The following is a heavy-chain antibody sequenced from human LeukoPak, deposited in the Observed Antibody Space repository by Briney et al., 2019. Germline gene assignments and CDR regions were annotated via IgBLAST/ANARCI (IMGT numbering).Heavy chain of an antibody. Sequence: GESLKISCKGSGYSFTSYWIGWVRQMPGKGLEWMGIIYPGDSDTRYSPSFQGQVTISADKSISTAYLQWSSLKASDTAMYYCASTRYDFWSGYPYYFDYWGQGTLATVSS. CDR3: ASTRYDFWSGYPYYFDY. V-gene: IGHV5-51*01. CDR2: IYPGDSDT. D-gene: IGHD3-3*01. J-gene: IGHJ4*02. CDR1: GYSFTSYW.